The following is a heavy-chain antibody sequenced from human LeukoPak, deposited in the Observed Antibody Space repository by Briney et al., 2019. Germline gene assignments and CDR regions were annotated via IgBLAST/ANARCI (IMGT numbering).Heavy chain of an antibody. D-gene: IGHD3-22*01. CDR3: ATGKADYYDSSGYSYYFDY. Sequence: GASVKVSCKVSGYTLTELSMHWVRQAPGKGLEWMGGFDPEDGETIYAQKFQGRFTMTEDTSTDTAYMELSSLRSEDTAVYYCATGKADYYDSSGYSYYFDYWGQGTLVTVSS. CDR1: GYTLTELS. J-gene: IGHJ4*02. CDR2: FDPEDGET. V-gene: IGHV1-24*01.